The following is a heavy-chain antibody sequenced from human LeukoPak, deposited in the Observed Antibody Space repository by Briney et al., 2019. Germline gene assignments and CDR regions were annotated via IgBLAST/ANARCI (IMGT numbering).Heavy chain of an antibody. CDR2: INSDESIT. CDR3: ARGLVPGFLDY. CDR1: GFTFSSSW. J-gene: IGHJ4*02. D-gene: IGHD4-11*01. V-gene: IGHV3-74*01. Sequence: PGGSLRLSCVASGFTFSSSWMYWVRQAPGKGLVWVSRINSDESITTYADSVKGRFTISRDNAKNTLYLQMNSLRAEDTAVYYCARGLVPGFLDYWGQGTPVTVSS.